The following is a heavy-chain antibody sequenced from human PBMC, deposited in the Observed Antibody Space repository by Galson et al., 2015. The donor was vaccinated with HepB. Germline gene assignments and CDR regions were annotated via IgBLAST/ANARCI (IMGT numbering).Heavy chain of an antibody. D-gene: IGHD1-1*01. CDR3: AVDNWDAGFGP. CDR1: GVTLSRYW. CDR2: IKQDGSEK. J-gene: IGHJ5*02. V-gene: IGHV3-7*01. Sequence: SLRLSCAASGVTLSRYWMSWVRQAPGKGLEWVANIKQDGSEKHYVGSVKGRFTISRDNAQNSLYLQMNSLRAEDTALYYCAVDNWDAGFGPWGQGTLVTVSS.